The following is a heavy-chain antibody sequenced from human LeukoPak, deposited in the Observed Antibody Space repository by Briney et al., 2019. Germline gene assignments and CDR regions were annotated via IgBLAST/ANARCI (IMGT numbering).Heavy chain of an antibody. CDR3: ARGFGEYSSSSNDY. D-gene: IGHD6-6*01. CDR1: GGSISSYY. Sequence: ASETLSLTCTVSGGSISSYYWSWIRQPPGKGLEWIGYIYYSGSTNYNPSLKSRVTISVDTSKNQFSLKLSSVTAADTAVYYCARGFGEYSSSSNDYWGQGTLVTVSS. CDR2: IYYSGST. V-gene: IGHV4-59*01. J-gene: IGHJ4*02.